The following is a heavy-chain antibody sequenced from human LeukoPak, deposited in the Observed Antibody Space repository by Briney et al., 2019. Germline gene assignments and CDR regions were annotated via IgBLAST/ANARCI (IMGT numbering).Heavy chain of an antibody. D-gene: IGHD6-25*01. CDR1: EFSVGSNY. CDR2: IYSGGST. CDR3: ARDGTPNYSSGWVYMDV. V-gene: IGHV3-66*01. Sequence: GGSLRLSCAASEFSVGSNYMTWVRQAPGKGLEGVSLIYSGGSTYYADSVKGRFTISRDNSKNTLYLQMNSLRAEDTAVYYCARDGTPNYSSGWVYMDVWGEGTTVTISS. J-gene: IGHJ6*03.